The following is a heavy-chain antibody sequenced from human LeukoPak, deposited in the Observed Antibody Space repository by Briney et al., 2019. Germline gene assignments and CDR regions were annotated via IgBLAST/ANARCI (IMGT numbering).Heavy chain of an antibody. CDR3: AKEGCGGDCHMDV. V-gene: IGHV3-23*01. Sequence: PGGSLRLSCEASGFTFSSYAMSWVRQAPGKGLEWVSTISGSGGSTYYADSVKGRFTISRDNSKNTLYLQMNSLRAEDTAVYYCAKEGCGGDCHMDVWGKGSTVIVSS. D-gene: IGHD2-21*02. CDR1: GFTFSSYA. J-gene: IGHJ6*03. CDR2: ISGSGGST.